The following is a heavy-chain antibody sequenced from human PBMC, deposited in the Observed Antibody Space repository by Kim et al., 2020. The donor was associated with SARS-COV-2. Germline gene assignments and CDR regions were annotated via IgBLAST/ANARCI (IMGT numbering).Heavy chain of an antibody. CDR3: VRDKGRNSGLFDY. V-gene: IGHV3-9*01. J-gene: IGHJ4*02. D-gene: IGHD3-10*01. CDR2: ISWNSGSI. CDR1: GFAFNDHA. Sequence: GGSLRLSCAAPGFAFNDHAIHWVRQTPGKGLEWVSGISWNSGSIEYADSVEGRFSISRDNAQNCLHLEMNSLRVEDTALYYCVRDKGRNSGLFDYWGQGTLVTVSS.